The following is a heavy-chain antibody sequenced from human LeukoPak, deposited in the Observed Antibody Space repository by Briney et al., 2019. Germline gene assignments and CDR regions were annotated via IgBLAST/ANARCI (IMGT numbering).Heavy chain of an antibody. CDR2: IYYSGNT. V-gene: IGHV4-61*01. J-gene: IGHJ2*01. D-gene: IGHD2-2*01. CDR1: GDSVSSANYY. CDR3: TRVLVPAAMGNWYFDL. Sequence: SETLSLTCTVSGDSVSSANYYWSWIRQPPGKGLEWIGYIYYSGNTNYNPSLKSRATISRDTSKNQFSLKLSSVTAADTAVYYCTRVLVPAAMGNWYFDLWGRGTLVTVSS.